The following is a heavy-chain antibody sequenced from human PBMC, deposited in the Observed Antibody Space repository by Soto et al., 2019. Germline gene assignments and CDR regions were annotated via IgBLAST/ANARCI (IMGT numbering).Heavy chain of an antibody. J-gene: IGHJ3*02. CDR1: GFTFSIYA. CDR3: ARGGQSLPFEI. Sequence: GGSLRPSCAASGFTFSIYAMHWVRQAPGKGLERAAVISYDGSNKYYADSVKGRFTTSRDNSKNTLYLQMNILRAEVTAVDYCARGGQSLPFEIWGQGTMVTASS. CDR2: ISYDGSNK. V-gene: IGHV3-30-3*01.